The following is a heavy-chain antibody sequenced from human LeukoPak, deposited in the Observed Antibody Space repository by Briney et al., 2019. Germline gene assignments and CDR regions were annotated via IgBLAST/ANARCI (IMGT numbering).Heavy chain of an antibody. V-gene: IGHV1-8*01. CDR2: MNPNSGNT. CDR3: AIRTPVDIVATLGERVKKGLDY. CDR1: GYTFTSYD. D-gene: IGHD5-12*01. Sequence: GASVKGSCKASGYTFTSYDMNWLRQATGQGTEWMGWMNPNSGNTGYAQKFQGRVTMTRNTSMSTAYLELSSLRSEDTAMYYCAIRTPVDIVATLGERVKKGLDYWGQGTLVTVSS. J-gene: IGHJ4*02.